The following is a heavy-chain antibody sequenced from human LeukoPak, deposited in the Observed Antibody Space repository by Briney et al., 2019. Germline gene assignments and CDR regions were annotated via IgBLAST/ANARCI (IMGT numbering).Heavy chain of an antibody. CDR1: GFTFSSYE. CDR3: ARERRYCSGGSCYPVLDY. J-gene: IGHJ4*02. D-gene: IGHD2-15*01. CDR2: ISSSGSTI. V-gene: IGHV3-48*03. Sequence: GGSLRLSCAASGFTFSSYEMNWVRQAPGKGLEWVSYISSSGSTIYYADSVKGRFTISRDNAKNSLYLQMNSLRAEDTAVYYCARERRYCSGGSCYPVLDYWGQGTLVTVSS.